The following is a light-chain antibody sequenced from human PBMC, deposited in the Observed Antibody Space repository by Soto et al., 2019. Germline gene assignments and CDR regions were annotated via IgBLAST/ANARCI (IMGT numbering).Light chain of an antibody. CDR2: DAS. V-gene: IGKV3-11*01. CDR1: QSVGNY. Sequence: EIVLTQSPATLSLSPGERATLSCRSSQSVGNYLAWYQHKPGQAPRLLIYDASNRATGIPSRFSGSGSGTDFTLTISSLEPEDFAVYYCQQRSNWPVTFGQGTRLEIK. CDR3: QQRSNWPVT. J-gene: IGKJ5*01.